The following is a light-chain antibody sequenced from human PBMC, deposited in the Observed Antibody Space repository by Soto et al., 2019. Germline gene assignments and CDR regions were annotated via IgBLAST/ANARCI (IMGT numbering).Light chain of an antibody. Sequence: QPVLTQPPSVSGAPGQRVTISCTGSSSNIGAGYDVHWYQQVPGTAPKLLIYGNSNRPSGVPDRFSGSKSGTSASLVITGLQAEDEADYYCQSYDSSLSGWVFGGGTKVTVL. CDR2: GNS. CDR3: QSYDSSLSGWV. CDR1: SSNIGAGYD. J-gene: IGLJ3*02. V-gene: IGLV1-40*01.